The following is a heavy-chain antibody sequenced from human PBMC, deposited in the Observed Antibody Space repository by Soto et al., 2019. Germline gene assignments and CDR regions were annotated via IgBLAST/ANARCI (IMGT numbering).Heavy chain of an antibody. V-gene: IGHV1-69*13. CDR2: IIPIFGTA. J-gene: IGHJ4*02. D-gene: IGHD3-22*01. CDR1: GGTFSSYA. CDR3: ARSTKYLYDTSGHYYYY. Sequence: SVKVSCKASGGTFSSYAISWVRQAPGQGLEWMGGIIPIFGTANYAQKFQGRVTITADESTSTAYMELSSLRSEDTAVYYCARSTKYLYDTSGHYYYYWGQGNLVTVS.